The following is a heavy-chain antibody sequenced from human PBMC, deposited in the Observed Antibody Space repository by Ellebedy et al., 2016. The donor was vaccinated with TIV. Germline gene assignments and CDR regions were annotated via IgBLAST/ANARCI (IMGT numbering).Heavy chain of an antibody. D-gene: IGHD3-3*01. Sequence: SETLSLXCTVSGGSISSGDYYWSWIRQHPGKGLEWIGYIYYSGSTYYKSSLNSRVTISGDTSKNQFSLKLSSVTAADTAVYYCARSDRFLKQLDYWGQGTLVTVSS. V-gene: IGHV4-31*03. CDR3: ARSDRFLKQLDY. J-gene: IGHJ4*02. CDR2: IYYSGST. CDR1: GGSISSGDYY.